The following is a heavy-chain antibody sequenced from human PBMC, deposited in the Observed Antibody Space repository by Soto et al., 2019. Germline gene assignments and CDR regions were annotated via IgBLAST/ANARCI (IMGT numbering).Heavy chain of an antibody. CDR1: GFTFRPYA. CDR2: IRVGGGET. J-gene: IGHJ5*02. D-gene: IGHD3-10*01. Sequence: EVQLVESGGGSVQPGGSLRLSCVVSGFTFRPYAMSWVRQAPGKGLEWVSVIRVGGGETYYKDSVKGRFTISRDDSKNTVYLQRDGLRADDSAVYYCAKYEFVYGSGRSPDLWGQGVLVTVSS. V-gene: IGHV3-23*04. CDR3: AKYEFVYGSGRSPDL.